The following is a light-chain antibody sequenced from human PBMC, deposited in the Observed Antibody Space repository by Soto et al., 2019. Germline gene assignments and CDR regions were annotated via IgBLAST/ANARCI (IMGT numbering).Light chain of an antibody. V-gene: IGKV3-20*01. CDR1: QTVSFSY. J-gene: IGKJ4*01. CDR3: QQYGSSPLT. Sequence: EIVLTQYPGTLSLSPGDRATLSCRASQTVSFSYLAWYQQKPGQAPRLLIYGASSRATGIPDRFSGSESGTDFTLTISRLEPEDFAVYYCQQYGSSPLTFGGGTKVEIK. CDR2: GAS.